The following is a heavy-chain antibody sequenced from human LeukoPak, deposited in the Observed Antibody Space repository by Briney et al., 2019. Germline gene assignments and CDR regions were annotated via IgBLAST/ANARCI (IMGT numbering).Heavy chain of an antibody. Sequence: SGGSLRLSCAASGFTFSSYAMHWARQAPGKGLEYVSAISSNGGSTYYANSVKGRFTISRDNSKNTLYLQMGSLRAEDMAVYYCARAYGSGSYYDYWGQGTLVTISS. V-gene: IGHV3-64*01. CDR1: GFTFSSYA. CDR3: ARAYGSGSYYDY. CDR2: ISSNGGST. D-gene: IGHD3-10*01. J-gene: IGHJ4*02.